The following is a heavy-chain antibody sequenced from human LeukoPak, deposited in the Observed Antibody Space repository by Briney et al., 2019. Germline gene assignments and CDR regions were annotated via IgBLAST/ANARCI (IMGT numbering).Heavy chain of an antibody. Sequence: GRSLRLSCAASGFTFSRYGMHWVRQAPGKGLEAVAVASSGGDTTYYADSVKGRFTISKDNSRNTLYLQMNSLRAEDTAVYYCAKEGSTTFREDFDCWGQGTLVIVSS. V-gene: IGHV3-30*18. CDR3: AKEGSTTFREDFDC. D-gene: IGHD3-16*01. CDR1: GFTFSRYG. J-gene: IGHJ4*02. CDR2: ASSGGDTT.